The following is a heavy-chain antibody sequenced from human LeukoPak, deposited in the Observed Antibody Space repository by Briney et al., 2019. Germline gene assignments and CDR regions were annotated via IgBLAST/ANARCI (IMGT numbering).Heavy chain of an antibody. D-gene: IGHD2-15*01. Sequence: RPGGSLRLSCTASGFTFSDYWMTWVRQAPGKGLEWVANVKPDGTEGYYADSVRGRFTISRDNAKSSLSLQLGSLGVEDTAVYYCVRNGGFDRLDYWGQGTLVTVSS. V-gene: IGHV3-7*01. CDR2: VKPDGTEG. CDR3: VRNGGFDRLDY. J-gene: IGHJ4*02. CDR1: GFTFSDYW.